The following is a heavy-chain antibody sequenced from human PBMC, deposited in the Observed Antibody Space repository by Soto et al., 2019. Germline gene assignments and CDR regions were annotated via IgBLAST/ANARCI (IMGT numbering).Heavy chain of an antibody. J-gene: IGHJ4*02. CDR3: AKDKRPDGIWDIDW. CDR2: IYGNGAET. CDR1: GFDFYLYT. V-gene: IGHV3-23*01. Sequence: EVHLLESGGDLVRPGGSLRLSCVASGFDFYLYTMNWVRQAPGKGLEWVSGIYGNGAETFHADSVKGRFTISRDNTRNTVYLQMNSLRDEDTAVYYCAKDKRPDGIWDIDWWGQGTRVTVS. D-gene: IGHD1-1*01.